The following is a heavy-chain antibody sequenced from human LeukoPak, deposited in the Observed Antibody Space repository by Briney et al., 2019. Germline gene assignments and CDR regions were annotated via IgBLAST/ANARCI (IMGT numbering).Heavy chain of an antibody. Sequence: PGGSLRLSCAASGFTFTSYNMNWVRQAPGKGLEWVSSITGSSSYIYYADSVRGRFTISRDNAKNSLYLQMNSLRAEDTAVYYCARGPSGWYYFDYWGQGTLVTVSS. CDR1: GFTFTSYN. J-gene: IGHJ4*02. CDR3: ARGPSGWYYFDY. D-gene: IGHD6-19*01. V-gene: IGHV3-21*01. CDR2: ITGSSSYI.